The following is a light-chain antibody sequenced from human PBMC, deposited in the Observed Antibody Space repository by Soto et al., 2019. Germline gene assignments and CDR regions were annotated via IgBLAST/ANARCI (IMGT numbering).Light chain of an antibody. CDR2: GAS. Sequence: EMVMAQSPATPSVSPGGRAPRSFRASQSVGGNLAWYQQRPGQAPRLLIYGASTRATGIPARFSGSGSGTEFTLTISGLQSEDFAVYYCQQYTSWPWTFAQGTKVDIK. CDR1: QSVGGN. CDR3: QQYTSWPWT. V-gene: IGKV3-15*01. J-gene: IGKJ1*01.